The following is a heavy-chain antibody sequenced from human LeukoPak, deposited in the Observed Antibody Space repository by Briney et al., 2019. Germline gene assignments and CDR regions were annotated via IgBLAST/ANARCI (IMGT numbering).Heavy chain of an antibody. D-gene: IGHD6-6*01. CDR2: INHSGST. CDR3: ARGPNSGSDY. V-gene: IGHV4-34*01. Sequence: SETLSLTCAVYGGSFSGYYWSWIRQPPGKGLEWIGEINHSGSTNYNPSLKSRVTISVDTSKNQFSLKLSSVTAADTAVYYCARGPNSGSDYWGQGTLV. CDR1: GGSFSGYY. J-gene: IGHJ4*02.